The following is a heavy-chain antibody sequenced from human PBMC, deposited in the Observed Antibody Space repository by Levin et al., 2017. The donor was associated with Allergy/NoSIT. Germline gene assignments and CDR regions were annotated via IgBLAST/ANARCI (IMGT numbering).Heavy chain of an antibody. CDR3: SRPIAVAYMHFDP. J-gene: IGHJ5*02. V-gene: IGHV3-49*03. D-gene: IGHD6-19*01. Sequence: GGSLRLSCSASGFNFADYATSWFRQTPGKGLEGVGFIRSDTHGGTSELAASVKGRFTLSRDESKSIAYLQMNSLKTEDTGVYYCSRPIAVAYMHFDPWGQGTLVTVSS. CDR1: GFNFADYA. CDR2: IRSDTHGGTS.